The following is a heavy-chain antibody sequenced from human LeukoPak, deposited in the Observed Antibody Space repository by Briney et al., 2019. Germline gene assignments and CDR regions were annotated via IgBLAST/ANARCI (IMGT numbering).Heavy chain of an antibody. D-gene: IGHD3-10*01. CDR2: INPNSGGT. J-gene: IGHJ4*02. CDR1: GYTFTGYY. Sequence: ASVKVSCKASGYTFTGYYMHWVRQAPGQGLEWMGWINPNSGGTNYAQKFQGRVTMTRDTSISTAYMELSRLRSDDTAVYYCARDGKLLLWFGELPEGQGYFDYWGQGTLVTVSS. V-gene: IGHV1-2*02. CDR3: ARDGKLLLWFGELPEGQGYFDY.